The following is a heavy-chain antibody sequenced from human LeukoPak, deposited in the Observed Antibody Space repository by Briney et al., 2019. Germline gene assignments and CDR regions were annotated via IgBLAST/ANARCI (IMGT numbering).Heavy chain of an antibody. J-gene: IGHJ5*02. CDR2: INTGNGNT. CDR3: ARDVGYGDP. Sequence: ASVKVSCKASGYTFTTYPMHWVRQAPGQRLEWMGWINTGNGNTKYSQNFQGRVTITRDTSASIAYMELSSLTSEDTAVYYCARDVGYGDPWAQGTLVTVSS. CDR1: GYTFTTYP. V-gene: IGHV1-3*04. D-gene: IGHD4-17*01.